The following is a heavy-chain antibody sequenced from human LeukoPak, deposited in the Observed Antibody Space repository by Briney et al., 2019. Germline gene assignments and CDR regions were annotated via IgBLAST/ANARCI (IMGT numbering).Heavy chain of an antibody. CDR1: GGTFSSYA. V-gene: IGHV1-2*02. CDR3: AREMATISGYFDY. D-gene: IGHD5-24*01. J-gene: IGHJ4*02. CDR2: INPNSGGT. Sequence: ASVKASCKASGGTFSSYAISWVRQAPGQGLEWMGWINPNSGGTNYAQKFQGRVTMTRDMFISTAYMELSRLTSDDTAVYYCAREMATISGYFDYWGQGTLVTVSS.